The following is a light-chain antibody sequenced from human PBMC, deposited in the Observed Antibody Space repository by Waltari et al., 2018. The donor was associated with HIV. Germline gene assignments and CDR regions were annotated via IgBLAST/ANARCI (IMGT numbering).Light chain of an antibody. CDR2: QDS. CDR3: QAWDNSPHVV. Sequence: SYELIQPPSVSVTPGQTASITCSGDKWGDKFVFWYQKRPGQSPVLVIYQDSERPSGIPERFSGSNSGNTATLTISGTQAMDEADYYCQAWDNSPHVVFGGGTKVTVL. CDR1: KWGDKF. V-gene: IGLV3-1*01. J-gene: IGLJ2*01.